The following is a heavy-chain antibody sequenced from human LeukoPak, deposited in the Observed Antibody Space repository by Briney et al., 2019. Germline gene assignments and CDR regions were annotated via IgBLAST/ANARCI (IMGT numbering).Heavy chain of an antibody. CDR2: ISSSSSTI. CDR3: ASLISIAARPGAFDY. Sequence: QPGGSLRLSCAASGFTFSSYSMNWVRQAPGKGLEWVSYISSSSSTIYYADSVKGRFTTSRDNAKNSLYLQMNSLRAEDTAVYYCASLISIAARPGAFDYWGQGTLVTVSS. J-gene: IGHJ4*02. V-gene: IGHV3-48*01. CDR1: GFTFSSYS. D-gene: IGHD6-6*01.